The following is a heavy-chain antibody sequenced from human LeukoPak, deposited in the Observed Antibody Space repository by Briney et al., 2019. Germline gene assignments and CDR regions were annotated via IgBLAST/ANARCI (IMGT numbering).Heavy chain of an antibody. Sequence: GESLRLSCAASGFTFSSYEMNWVRQAPGKGLEWVSYISSSGSTIYYADSVKGRFTISRDNAKNSLYLQMNSLRAEDTAVYYCARDQGYSSGWRNFDYWGQGTLVTVSS. CDR2: ISSSGSTI. V-gene: IGHV3-48*03. CDR1: GFTFSSYE. CDR3: ARDQGYSSGWRNFDY. J-gene: IGHJ4*02. D-gene: IGHD6-19*01.